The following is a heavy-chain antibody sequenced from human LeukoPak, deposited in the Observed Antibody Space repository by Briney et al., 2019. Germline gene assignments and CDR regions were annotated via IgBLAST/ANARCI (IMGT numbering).Heavy chain of an antibody. V-gene: IGHV1-69*13. D-gene: IGHD5-18*01. Sequence: WAPVKVSCKASGGTFSSYGVSWVRQAPGQGLEWMGGIIPIFATANYAQKFQGRVTIIADESTSTAYMELSSLRSEDTAVYYCARTTTRGGYTYGYYYYGMDVWGQGTTVTVSS. CDR1: GGTFSSYG. CDR2: IIPIFATA. CDR3: ARTTTRGGYTYGYYYYGMDV. J-gene: IGHJ6*02.